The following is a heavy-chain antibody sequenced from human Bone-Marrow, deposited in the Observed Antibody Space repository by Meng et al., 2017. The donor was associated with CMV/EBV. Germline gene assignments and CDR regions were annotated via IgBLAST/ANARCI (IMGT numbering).Heavy chain of an antibody. V-gene: IGHV1-18*01. CDR1: GYTFASNG. D-gene: IGHD2-2*01. CDR3: ARRGYCSNSNCMRNAFDI. Sequence: ASVKVSCKTSGYTFASNGISWVRQAPGQGLEWMGWISPYNGNTNYEQNLQGRVTMTTDTSTSTAYMELRSLRSDDTAVYYCARRGYCSNSNCMRNAFDIRGQGTMVTVSS. J-gene: IGHJ3*02. CDR2: ISPYNGNT.